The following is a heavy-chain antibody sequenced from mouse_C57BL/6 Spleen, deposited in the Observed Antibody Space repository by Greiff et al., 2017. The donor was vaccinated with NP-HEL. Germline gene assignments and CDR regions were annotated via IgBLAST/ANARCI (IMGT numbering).Heavy chain of an antibody. Sequence: VQLKESGPGLVKPSQSLSLTCSVSGYSITSGYYWNWIRQFPGNKLEWMGYISYDGSNNYNPSLKNRISITRDTSKNQFFLKLNSVTTEDTATYYCAGGAYFDYWGQGTTLTVSS. CDR1: GYSITSGYY. V-gene: IGHV3-6*01. J-gene: IGHJ2*01. CDR3: AGGAYFDY. CDR2: ISYDGSN.